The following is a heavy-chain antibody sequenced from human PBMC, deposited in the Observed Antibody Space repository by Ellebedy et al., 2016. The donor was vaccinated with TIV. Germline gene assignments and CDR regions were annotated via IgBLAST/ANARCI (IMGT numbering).Heavy chain of an antibody. V-gene: IGHV5-10-1*01. D-gene: IGHD1-1*01. Sequence: GESLKISCKGSGYLFPYYCTGCLRQMPGKRVEWIGKIVPSDSNTNYSPSFKGHVTISADKSINTAYLQWSSMKASETAMYYCARHQLDGKDVWGQGTTVTGSS. CDR1: GYLFPYYC. CDR2: IVPSDSNT. J-gene: IGHJ6*02. CDR3: ARHQLDGKDV.